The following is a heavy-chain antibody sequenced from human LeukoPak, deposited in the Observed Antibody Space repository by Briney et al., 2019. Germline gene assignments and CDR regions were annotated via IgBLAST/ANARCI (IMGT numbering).Heavy chain of an antibody. J-gene: IGHJ4*02. CDR1: GFTFSNYG. D-gene: IGHD5-12*01. CDR3: GRDRGWLRSVDY. Sequence: PGGSLRLSCAASGFTFSNYGMHSVRQAPGKGLEWVTIISYDGSNKHYADSVKGRFTISRDNSKNTLYLQMNSLRPEDTAVYYCGRDRGWLRSVDYWGQGTLVTVSS. CDR2: ISYDGSNK. V-gene: IGHV3-30-3*01.